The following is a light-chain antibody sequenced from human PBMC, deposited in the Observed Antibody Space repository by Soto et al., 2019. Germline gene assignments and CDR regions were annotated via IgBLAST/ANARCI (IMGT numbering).Light chain of an antibody. Sequence: QSVLTQPPSASGTPGQRVSISCSGSDSNIGANTVHWYQQSPGMAPKLLIYSNTQRPSGVPDRFSSSKSGTSASLAITGLQAEDEADYYCQSLDNSLSGSVFGTGTKVTVL. CDR3: QSLDNSLSGSV. CDR2: SNT. V-gene: IGLV1-44*01. CDR1: DSNIGANT. J-gene: IGLJ1*01.